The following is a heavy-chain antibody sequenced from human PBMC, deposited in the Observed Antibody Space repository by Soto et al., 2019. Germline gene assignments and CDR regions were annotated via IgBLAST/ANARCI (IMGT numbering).Heavy chain of an antibody. CDR2: IYPGDSDT. Sequence: EVQLVQSGAEVKKPGESLKISCKGSGYTFTTYWICWVRQMPGQGLEWIGIIYPGDSDTTYSPSFQGQVTISADTSISTAYLQCNSMKASDSAMYYCVRIDSSYYFDYWGQGTLVTVSS. D-gene: IGHD3-22*01. J-gene: IGHJ4*02. CDR1: GYTFTTYW. CDR3: VRIDSSYYFDY. V-gene: IGHV5-51*01.